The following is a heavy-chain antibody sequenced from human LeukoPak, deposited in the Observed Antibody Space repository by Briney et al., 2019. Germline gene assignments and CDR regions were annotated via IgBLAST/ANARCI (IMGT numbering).Heavy chain of an antibody. V-gene: IGHV4-34*01. CDR1: GGSFSGYY. CDR3: ARDFGGGIYYFDY. J-gene: IGHJ4*02. CDR2: INHSGST. D-gene: IGHD2-21*01. Sequence: SETLSLTCAVYGGSFSGYYWSWIRQPPGKGLEWIGEINHSGSTDYNPSLKSRVTISVDTSKNQFSLKLSSVTAADTAVYYCARDFGGGIYYFDYWGQGTLVTVSS.